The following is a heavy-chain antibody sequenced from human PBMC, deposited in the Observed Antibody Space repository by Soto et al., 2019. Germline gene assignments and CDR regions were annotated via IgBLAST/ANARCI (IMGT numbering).Heavy chain of an antibody. J-gene: IGHJ6*02. CDR2: ISGSGGST. V-gene: IGHV3-23*01. CDR1: GFTFSSYA. D-gene: IGHD2-2*02. CDR3: AREPRHCSSTSCYSGRAFGPYYYYYGMDV. Sequence: PGGSLRLSCAASGFTFSSYAMSWVRQAPGKGLEWVSAISGSGGSTYYADSVKGRFTISRDNSKNTLYLQMSSLRSEDTAVYYCAREPRHCSSTSCYSGRAFGPYYYYYGMDVWGQGTTVTVSS.